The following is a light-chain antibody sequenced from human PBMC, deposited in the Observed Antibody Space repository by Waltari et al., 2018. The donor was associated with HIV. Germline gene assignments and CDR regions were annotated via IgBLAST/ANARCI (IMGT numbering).Light chain of an antibody. CDR3: SSYTSSSSWV. Sequence: QSALTQPASVSGSPGQSITISCTGTSSDVGGYNHVPWYQQHPGKAPKVMIYDVSNRPSGVSNRFSGSRAGNTASLTISGLQAEDEADYYCSSYTSSSSWVFGGGTKLTVL. J-gene: IGLJ3*02. CDR2: DVS. CDR1: SSDVGGYNH. V-gene: IGLV2-14*03.